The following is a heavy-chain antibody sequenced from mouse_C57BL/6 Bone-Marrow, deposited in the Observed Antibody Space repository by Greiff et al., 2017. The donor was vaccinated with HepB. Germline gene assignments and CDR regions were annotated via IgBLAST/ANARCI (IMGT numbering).Heavy chain of an antibody. Sequence: EVQLQQSGPELVKPGASVKIPCKASGYTFTDYNMDWVKQSHGKSLEWIGDITPNNGGTIYNQKFKGKATLTVDKSSSTAYMELRSLTSEDTAVYYCARRGHYGSSLDYWGQGTTLTVSS. CDR2: ITPNNGGT. D-gene: IGHD1-1*01. CDR3: ARRGHYGSSLDY. J-gene: IGHJ2*01. CDR1: GYTFTDYN. V-gene: IGHV1-18*01.